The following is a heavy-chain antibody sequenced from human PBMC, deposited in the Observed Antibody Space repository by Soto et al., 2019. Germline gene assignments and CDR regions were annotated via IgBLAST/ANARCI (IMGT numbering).Heavy chain of an antibody. CDR3: ARGRTLYCSGGSCYGSVWFDP. D-gene: IGHD2-15*01. Sequence: PSETLSLTCAVYGGSFSGYYWSWIRQPPGKGLEWIGEINHSGSTNYNPSLKSRVTISVDTSKNQFSLKLSSVTAADTAVYYCARGRTLYCSGGSCYGSVWFDPWGQGTLVTVSS. J-gene: IGHJ5*02. V-gene: IGHV4-34*01. CDR1: GGSFSGYY. CDR2: INHSGST.